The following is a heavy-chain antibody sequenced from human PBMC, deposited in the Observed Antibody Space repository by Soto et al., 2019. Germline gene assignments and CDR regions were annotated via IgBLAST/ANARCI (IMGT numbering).Heavy chain of an antibody. CDR2: INPGDSET. CDR3: ARGSREHGYVVDY. V-gene: IGHV5-51*01. J-gene: IGHJ4*02. Sequence: GESLKISCKGSGYSFTTYWIAWVRQMPGKGLEWMGIINPGDSETRYSPSSQGQVTISADKSLTTVFLQWTSLRASDTAMYYCARGSREHGYVVDYWGQGTLVTVSS. D-gene: IGHD3-10*02. CDR1: GYSFTTYW.